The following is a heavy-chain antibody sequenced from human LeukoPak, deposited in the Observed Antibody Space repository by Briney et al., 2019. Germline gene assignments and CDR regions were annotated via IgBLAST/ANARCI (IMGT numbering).Heavy chain of an antibody. CDR1: GSTVITND. CDR3: ARGVEPLAANTLAY. J-gene: IGHJ4*02. CDR2: LYSDGNT. D-gene: IGHD1-14*01. Sequence: GGSLKLSCAASGSTVITNDMTWVRQAPGKGLEWVSVLYSDGNTKYADSVQGRFTISRDNSKNTLYLEMNSLSPDDTAVYYCARGVEPLAANTLAYWGQGTLVTVSS. V-gene: IGHV3-53*01.